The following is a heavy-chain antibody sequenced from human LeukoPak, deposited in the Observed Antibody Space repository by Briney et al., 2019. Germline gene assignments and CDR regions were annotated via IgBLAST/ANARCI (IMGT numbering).Heavy chain of an antibody. D-gene: IGHD3-16*02. CDR3: ARGLNYDYVWGSYRLGAFDI. Sequence: GGSLRLSCAASGFAFSSYAMHWVRQAPGKGLEWVAVISYAGSNKYYADSVKGRFTISRDNSKNTLYLQMNSLRAEDTAVYFCARGLNYDYVWGSYRLGAFDICGQGTMVTVSS. CDR2: ISYAGSNK. CDR1: GFAFSSYA. J-gene: IGHJ3*02. V-gene: IGHV3-30-3*01.